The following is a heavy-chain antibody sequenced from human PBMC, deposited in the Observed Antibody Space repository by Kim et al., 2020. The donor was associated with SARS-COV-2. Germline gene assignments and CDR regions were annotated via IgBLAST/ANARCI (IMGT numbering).Heavy chain of an antibody. CDR3: AREGCGYSYGCATSPFFDY. J-gene: IGHJ4*02. CDR1: GFTFSSYS. V-gene: IGHV3-21*01. D-gene: IGHD5-18*01. Sequence: GGSLRLSCAASGFTFSSYSMNWVRQAPGKGLEWVSSISSSSSYIYYADSVKGRFTISRDNAKNSLYLQMNSLRAEDTAVYYCAREGCGYSYGCATSPFFDYWGQGTLVTVSS. CDR2: ISSSSSYI.